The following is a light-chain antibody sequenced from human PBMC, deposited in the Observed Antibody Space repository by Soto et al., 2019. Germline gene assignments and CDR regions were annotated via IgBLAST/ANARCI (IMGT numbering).Light chain of an antibody. CDR1: QSVLYSSNNKNY. J-gene: IGKJ1*01. CDR3: QQYYITPPT. Sequence: DIVMTQSPESLAVSLGERATINCKSSQSVLYSSNNKNYLAWYQQKPGQPPKLLIYWASIRESGVPDRFSGSGSATECSLTISSLQAGDVAVYYCQQYYITPPTFGQGTKVEIK. CDR2: WAS. V-gene: IGKV4-1*01.